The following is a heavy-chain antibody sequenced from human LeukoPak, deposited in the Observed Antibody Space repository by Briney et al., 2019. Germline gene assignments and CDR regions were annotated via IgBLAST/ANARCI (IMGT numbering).Heavy chain of an antibody. CDR3: ARSPQSSWRQQLVLIYYYYMDV. V-gene: IGHV1-18*01. CDR2: ISAYNGNT. CDR1: GYTFTGYG. J-gene: IGHJ6*03. D-gene: IGHD6-13*01. Sequence: GASVKVSCKASGYTFTGYGISWVRQAPGQGLEWMGWISAYNGNTNYAQKLQGRVAMTTDTSTSTAYMELRSLRSDDTAVYYCARSPQSSWRQQLVLIYYYYMDVWGKGTTVTVSS.